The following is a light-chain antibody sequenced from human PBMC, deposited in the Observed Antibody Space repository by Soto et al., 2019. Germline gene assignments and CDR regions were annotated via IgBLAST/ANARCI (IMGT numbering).Light chain of an antibody. CDR3: QQRSHWPIT. Sequence: EIVLTQSPATLSLSPGERATFSCRASQSVSSLLAWYQQKPGQAPRLLIHDASNRATGIPARFSGNGSGTDFTLTISSLEPADFAVYYCQQRSHWPITFGPGTKVDIK. V-gene: IGKV3-11*01. CDR2: DAS. J-gene: IGKJ3*01. CDR1: QSVSSL.